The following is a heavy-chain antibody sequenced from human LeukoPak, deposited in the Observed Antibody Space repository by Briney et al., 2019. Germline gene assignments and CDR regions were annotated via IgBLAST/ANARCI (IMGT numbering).Heavy chain of an antibody. V-gene: IGHV4-34*01. CDR3: ARVFDS. CDR1: GGTFSGYY. CDR2: VNYSGFT. Sequence: SETLSLTCAVYGGTFSGYYWSWIRQPPGKGLEWIGEVNYSGFTNYNPSLRGRATISIDTSKNQFSLKLTYVTAADSAVYYCARVFDSWGQGTLVTVSS. J-gene: IGHJ4*02.